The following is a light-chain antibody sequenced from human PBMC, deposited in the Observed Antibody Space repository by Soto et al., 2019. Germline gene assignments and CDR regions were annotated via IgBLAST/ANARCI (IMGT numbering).Light chain of an antibody. CDR1: SSDVGSYNL. CDR3: CSYAGSSTCV. J-gene: IGLJ1*01. V-gene: IGLV2-23*01. Sequence: QSVLTQPASVSGSPGQSITISCTGTSSDVGSYNLVSWYQHHPGKAPKLMIYEGSKRPSGVSNRFSGSKSGNTASLTISGLQAEDEADYHCCSYAGSSTCVFGTGTKVTVL. CDR2: EGS.